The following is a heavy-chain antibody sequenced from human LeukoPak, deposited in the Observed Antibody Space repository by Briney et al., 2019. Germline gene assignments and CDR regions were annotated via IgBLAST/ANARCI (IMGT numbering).Heavy chain of an antibody. CDR3: ARDGRFSYGAFDI. CDR1: GFTFSDYW. Sequence: GSLRLSCVASGFTFSDYWMTWGRQAPGKGVGCVANIKQDGSEKFYVDSVKGRFTISRDNAKNSLYLQMNSLRAEDTAVYYCARDGRFSYGAFDIWGQGTMVTVSS. J-gene: IGHJ3*02. V-gene: IGHV3-7*01. CDR2: IKQDGSEK. D-gene: IGHD3-3*01.